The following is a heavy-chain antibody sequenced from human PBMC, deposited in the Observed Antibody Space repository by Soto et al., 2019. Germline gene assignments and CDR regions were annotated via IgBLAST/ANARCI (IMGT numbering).Heavy chain of an antibody. D-gene: IGHD3-22*01. V-gene: IGHV4-39*01. CDR2: IYYSGNT. J-gene: IGHJ3*02. Sequence: SETLSLTCTVSGGSISSSSYFWDWIRQPPGKALEWIGSIYYSGNTYYNPSLKSRVTVYVDRSKNQFSLKLSSVTAADTALYYCARRMKDSSSAGGFDIWGQGTMVT. CDR1: GGSISSSSYF. CDR3: ARRMKDSSSAGGFDI.